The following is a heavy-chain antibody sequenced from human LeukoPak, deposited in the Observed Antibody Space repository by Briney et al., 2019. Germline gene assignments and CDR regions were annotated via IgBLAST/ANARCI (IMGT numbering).Heavy chain of an antibody. Sequence: GGSLRLSCAASGFTVSSNYMSWVRQAPGKGLEWVSVIYSGGSSYYTDSVKGRFTISRDNSKNTVYLQMNSLRVEDTAVYYCTRGMGGYGGYDYWGQGTLVTVSS. D-gene: IGHD5-12*01. CDR2: IYSGGSS. J-gene: IGHJ4*02. V-gene: IGHV3-66*01. CDR3: TRGMGGYGGYDY. CDR1: GFTVSSNY.